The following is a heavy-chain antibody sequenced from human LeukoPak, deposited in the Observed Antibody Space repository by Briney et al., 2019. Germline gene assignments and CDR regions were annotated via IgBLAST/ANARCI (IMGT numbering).Heavy chain of an antibody. Sequence: GASVKVSCTASRGTFSSYAISWVRQAPGQGLEGMGGIIPIFGTENYAQKFQGRVTITADESTSTAYMELSSLRSEDTAVYYCARVSSSSWAWFDPWGQGTLVTVSS. D-gene: IGHD6-6*01. V-gene: IGHV1-69*01. CDR2: IIPIFGTE. CDR3: ARVSSSSWAWFDP. CDR1: RGTFSSYA. J-gene: IGHJ5*02.